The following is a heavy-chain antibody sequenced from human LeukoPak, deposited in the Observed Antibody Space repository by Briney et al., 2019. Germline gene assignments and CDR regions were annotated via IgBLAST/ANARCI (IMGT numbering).Heavy chain of an antibody. D-gene: IGHD3-22*01. CDR3: ATDPYYIDENGYSNWFDP. J-gene: IGHJ5*02. CDR2: IVVGSGNT. CDR1: GFTFTSSA. V-gene: IGHV1-58*01. Sequence: EASVKVSCKASGFTFTSSAVQWVRQARGQRLEWIGWIVVGSGNTNYAQKFQKRVTFTRDMSTSTAYMELNSLRSEDTAVYYCATDPYYIDENGYSNWFDPWGQGTLVTASS.